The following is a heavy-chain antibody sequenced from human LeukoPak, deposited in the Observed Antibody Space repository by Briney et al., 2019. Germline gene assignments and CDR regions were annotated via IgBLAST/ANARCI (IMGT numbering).Heavy chain of an antibody. CDR3: AKEGGTYSTGWYWFDP. Sequence: PGGSLRLSCAASGFTFSSYAMSWVRQAPGKGLEWVSAISDSGGSTYYADSVKGRFTISRDNSKNTMYLQMNSLRAEDTAVYYCAKEGGTYSTGWYWFDPWGRGTLVTVSS. J-gene: IGHJ5*02. CDR2: ISDSGGST. D-gene: IGHD6-19*01. V-gene: IGHV3-23*01. CDR1: GFTFSSYA.